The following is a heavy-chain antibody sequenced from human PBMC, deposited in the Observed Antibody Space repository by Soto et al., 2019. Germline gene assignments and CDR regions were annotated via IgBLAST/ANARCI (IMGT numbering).Heavy chain of an antibody. D-gene: IGHD6-19*01. J-gene: IGHJ4*02. CDR3: ATTGGAVAGFDY. Sequence: PSETLSLTCAVSGGSISSSNWWSWVRQPPGKGLEWIGEIYHSGSTNYNLSLKSRVTISVDKSKNQFSLKLSSVTAADTAVYYCATTGGAVAGFDYWGQGTLVTVSS. CDR1: GGSISSSNW. CDR2: IYHSGST. V-gene: IGHV4-4*02.